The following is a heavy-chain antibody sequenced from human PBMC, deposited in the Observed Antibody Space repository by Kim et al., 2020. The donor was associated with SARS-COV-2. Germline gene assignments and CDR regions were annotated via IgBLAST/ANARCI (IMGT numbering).Heavy chain of an antibody. D-gene: IGHD3-3*01. V-gene: IGHV4-39*07. Sequence: SETLSLTCTVSGGSISSSSYYWGWIRQPPGKGLEWIGSIYYSGSTYYNPSLKSRVTISVDTSKNQFSLKLSSVTAADTAVYYCARAQRGDFWSGYYGVGYYFDYWGQGTLVTVSS. J-gene: IGHJ4*02. CDR3: ARAQRGDFWSGYYGVGYYFDY. CDR2: IYYSGST. CDR1: GGSISSSSYY.